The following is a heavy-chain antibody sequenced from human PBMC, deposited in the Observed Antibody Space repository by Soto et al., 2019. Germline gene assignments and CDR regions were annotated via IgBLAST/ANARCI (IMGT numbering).Heavy chain of an antibody. CDR2: ICPGDAET. D-gene: IGHD6-19*01. V-gene: IGHV5-51*01. Sequence: PXESLKVSCQRSGYTFISYCIAWVRQMPGQGLEWMGSICPGDAETRYSPSFQGQVTISADKSINTAFLQWHTLKASDSARHYCARASRSGHSAPLEYSGRGTPVTVS. J-gene: IGHJ4*02. CDR3: ARASRSGHSAPLEY. CDR1: GYTFISYC.